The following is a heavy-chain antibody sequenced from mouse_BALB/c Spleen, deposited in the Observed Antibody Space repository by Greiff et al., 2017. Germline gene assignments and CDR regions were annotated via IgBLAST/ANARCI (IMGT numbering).Heavy chain of an antibody. D-gene: IGHD2-12*01. CDR1: GYTFTNYW. CDR3: ASYDGIYAMDY. Sequence: VKLQQSGAELVRPGTSVKISCKASGYTFTNYWLGWVKQRPGHGLEWIGDIYPGGGYTNYNEKFKGKATLTADTSSSTAYMQLSSLTSEDSAVYFCASYDGIYAMDYWGQGTSVTVSS. J-gene: IGHJ4*01. CDR2: IYPGGGYT. V-gene: IGHV1-63*02.